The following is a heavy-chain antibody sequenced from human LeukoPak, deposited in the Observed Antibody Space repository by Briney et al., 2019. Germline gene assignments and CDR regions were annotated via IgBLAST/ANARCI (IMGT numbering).Heavy chain of an antibody. CDR1: GFTFSSYA. J-gene: IGHJ5*02. D-gene: IGHD1-26*01. CDR2: ISGSGGST. CDR3: AKDPSEGGRPSWSDP. Sequence: GGSLRLSWAASGFTFSSYAMSWVRQAPGKRLEWVSAISGSGGSTYYADSVKGRFTISRDNSKNTLYLQMNSLRAEDTAVYYCAKDPSEGGRPSWSDPWGQGTLVTVSS. V-gene: IGHV3-23*01.